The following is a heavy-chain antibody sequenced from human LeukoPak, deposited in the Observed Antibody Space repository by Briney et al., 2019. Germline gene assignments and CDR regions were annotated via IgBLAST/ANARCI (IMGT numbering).Heavy chain of an antibody. D-gene: IGHD3-10*01. Sequence: PSHTLPLTCTVPGGSISSGDYYWSRIRQPPGKRLQWIGYIYYSGRTYYNPSLKSRVTISVDTSKNQFSLKLSSVTAADTAVYYCARGRRRYNWFDPWGQGTLVTVSS. V-gene: IGHV4-30-4*08. CDR2: IYYSGRT. CDR3: ARGRRRYNWFDP. J-gene: IGHJ5*02. CDR1: GGSISSGDYY.